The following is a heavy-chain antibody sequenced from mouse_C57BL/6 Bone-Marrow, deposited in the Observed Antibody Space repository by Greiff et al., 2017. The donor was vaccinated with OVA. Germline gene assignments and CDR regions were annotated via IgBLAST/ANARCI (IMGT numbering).Heavy chain of an antibody. D-gene: IGHD2-2*01. Sequence: QVQLQQPGAELVKPGASVKVSCKASGYTFTSYWMHWVKQRPGQGLEWIGRIHPSDSDTNYNQKFKGKATLTADKSSSTAYMQLSSLTSEDSAVYYYAMGGWFPWFAYWGQGTLVTVSA. V-gene: IGHV1-74*01. J-gene: IGHJ3*01. CDR1: GYTFTSYW. CDR2: IHPSDSDT. CDR3: AMGGWFPWFAY.